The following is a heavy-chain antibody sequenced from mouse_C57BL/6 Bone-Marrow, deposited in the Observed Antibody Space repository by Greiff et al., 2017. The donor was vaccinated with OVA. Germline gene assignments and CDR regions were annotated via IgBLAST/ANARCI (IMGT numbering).Heavy chain of an antibody. CDR1: GYTFTSYG. Sequence: QVQLQQSGAELARPGASVKLSCKASGYTFTSYGISWVKQSNGKGLEWIGGIYPRSGNTYYNEKFKGKATLTVDKSSSTAYMELRSLTSEDSAVYFCARGCLLNFDYWGQGTTLTVSS. J-gene: IGHJ2*01. V-gene: IGHV1-81*01. CDR3: ARGCLLNFDY. CDR2: IYPRSGNT. D-gene: IGHD2-3*01.